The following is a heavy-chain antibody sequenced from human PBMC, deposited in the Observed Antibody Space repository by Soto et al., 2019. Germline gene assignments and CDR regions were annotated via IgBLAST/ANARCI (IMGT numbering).Heavy chain of an antibody. CDR3: VRELLFLGELSSTARLAH. V-gene: IGHV3-33*01. J-gene: IGHJ4*02. CDR2: IWSDGVNE. CDR1: GFRFSSHSTYA. Sequence: GGSLRLSCEASGFRFSSHSTYAMHWVRQAPGKDLEWVAVIWSDGVNEYYRDSVKGRFTISRGNAENTIYLQMTSLRAEDTAVYFCVRELLFLGELSSTARLAHLGQRTLVTVSS. D-gene: IGHD3-16*02.